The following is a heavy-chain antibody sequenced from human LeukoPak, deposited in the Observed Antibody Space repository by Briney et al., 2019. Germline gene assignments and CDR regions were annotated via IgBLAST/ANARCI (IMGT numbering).Heavy chain of an antibody. J-gene: IGHJ5*02. V-gene: IGHV4-61*01. CDR3: ARGSAGRSWFDP. CDR1: GGSVTSGNFY. Sequence: SETLSLTCTVSGGSVTSGNFYWSWIRQPPGKGLEWIGYIHFSGNTNYNPSLKSRVTISVDTSKNHFSLKLSSLTPADTAVYYCARGSAGRSWFDPWGQGSLVIVSS. CDR2: IHFSGNT.